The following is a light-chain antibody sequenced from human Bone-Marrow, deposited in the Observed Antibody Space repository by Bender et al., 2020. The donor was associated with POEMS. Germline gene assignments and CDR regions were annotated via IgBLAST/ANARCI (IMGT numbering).Light chain of an antibody. V-gene: IGLV2-14*03. J-gene: IGLJ2*01. Sequence: QSALTQPPSASGSPGQSVTISCTGTSSDVGAYNFVSWYQQHPGKAPKLMIYDVNYRPSGVSNRFSGSKSGNTASLTISGLQAEDEAHYYCASFTSSSTLEIFGGGTKLTVL. CDR2: DVN. CDR1: SSDVGAYNF. CDR3: ASFTSSSTLEI.